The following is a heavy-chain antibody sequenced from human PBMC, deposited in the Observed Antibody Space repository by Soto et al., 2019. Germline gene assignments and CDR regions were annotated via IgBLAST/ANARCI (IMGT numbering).Heavy chain of an antibody. CDR1: GYTFTNYA. CDR3: ARGARGYSDSSGQYWYFDL. D-gene: IGHD3-22*01. V-gene: IGHV1-3*01. J-gene: IGHJ2*01. CDR2: INAGSGNT. Sequence: QVQLVQSGAEVTKPGASVKVSCEASGYTFTNYAIHWVRQAPGQRLEWMGWINAGSGNTEYSQKFQGRVTITRDTSASTAYMELGGLRSEDTAVYYCARGARGYSDSSGQYWYFDLWGRGTLVTVSS.